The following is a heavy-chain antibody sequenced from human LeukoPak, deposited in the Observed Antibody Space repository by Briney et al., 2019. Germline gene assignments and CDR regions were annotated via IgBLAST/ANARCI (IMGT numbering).Heavy chain of an antibody. V-gene: IGHV6-1*01. CDR1: GDSVSSNSAT. CDR2: TSYRSRWYN. D-gene: IGHD3-10*01. Sequence: SQTLSLTCAISGDSVSSNSATWNWIRQSPSRGLEWLGRTSYRSRWYNGYAVSVKSRIIINPDTSKNQFSLKLSSVTAADTAVYYCASDKLLWFGEPPTDWGQGTLVTVSS. CDR3: ASDKLLWFGEPPTD. J-gene: IGHJ4*02.